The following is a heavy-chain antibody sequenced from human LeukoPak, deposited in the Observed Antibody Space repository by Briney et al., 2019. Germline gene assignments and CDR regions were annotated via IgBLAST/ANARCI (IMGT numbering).Heavy chain of an antibody. J-gene: IGHJ4*01. CDR3: ALWFGELLYPPWSTFDY. D-gene: IGHD3-10*01. CDR2: ISYDGSNK. CDR1: GFTFSSYA. V-gene: IGHV3-30-3*01. Sequence: GGSLRLSCAASGFTFSSYAMHWVRQAPGKGLEWVAVISYDGSNKYYADSVKGRFTISRDNSKNTLYLQMNSLRAEDTAVYYCALWFGELLYPPWSTFDYWGQEPWSPSPQ.